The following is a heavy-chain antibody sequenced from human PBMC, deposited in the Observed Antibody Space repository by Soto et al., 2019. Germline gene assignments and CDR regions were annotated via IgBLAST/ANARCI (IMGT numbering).Heavy chain of an antibody. D-gene: IGHD1-1*01. CDR3: ARRAETNGWNGFGADKYYFDF. CDR2: MNPNTGNT. Sequence: ASVKVSCKAFGYTFTSYDIYWVRQATGQGLEWMGWMNPNTGNTAYAQKFQGRVTVTSDTSINTVHMELSSLRSEDTAVYYCARRAETNGWNGFGADKYYFDFWGQGTLVTVSS. V-gene: IGHV1-8*01. CDR1: GYTFTSYD. J-gene: IGHJ4*02.